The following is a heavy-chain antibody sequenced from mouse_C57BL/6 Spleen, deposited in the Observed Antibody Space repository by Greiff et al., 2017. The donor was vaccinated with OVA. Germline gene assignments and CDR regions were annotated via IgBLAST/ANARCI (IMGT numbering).Heavy chain of an antibody. D-gene: IGHD2-1*01. CDR1: GYSFTDYN. CDR3: ARHYYGNTGLFAY. CDR2: INPNYGTT. J-gene: IGHJ3*01. V-gene: IGHV1-39*01. Sequence: VHVKQSGPELVKPGASVKISCKASGYSFTDYNMNWVKQSNGKSLEWIGVINPNYGTTSYNQKFKGKATLTVDQSSSTAYMQLNSLTSEDSAVYYCARHYYGNTGLFAYWGQGTLVTVSA.